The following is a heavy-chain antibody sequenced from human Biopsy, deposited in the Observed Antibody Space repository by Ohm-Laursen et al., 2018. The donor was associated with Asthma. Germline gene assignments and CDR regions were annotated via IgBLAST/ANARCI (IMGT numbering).Heavy chain of an antibody. D-gene: IGHD3-9*01. J-gene: IGHJ3*02. CDR2: INVGNGNT. CDR1: GYTLINYA. Sequence: ASVKASCKASGYTLINYAIHWVRQAPGQRLEWMGWINVGNGNTKYSQKFQGRVTISRDTSASTAYMDLSSLRSEDTAVYYCPRTYYDFLTGQVNDAFDMWGQGTMVTVSS. V-gene: IGHV1-3*01. CDR3: PRTYYDFLTGQVNDAFDM.